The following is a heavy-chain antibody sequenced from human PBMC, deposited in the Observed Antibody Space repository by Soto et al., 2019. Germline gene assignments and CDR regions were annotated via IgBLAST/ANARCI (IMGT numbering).Heavy chain of an antibody. Sequence: SVKVSCKASGGTFSSYAISWVRQAPGQRLEWMGGIIPIFGTANYAQKFQGRVTITADESTSTAYMELSSLRSEDTAVYYCARSGYGDRFNWFDPWGKGTLVTVSS. J-gene: IGHJ5*02. CDR2: IIPIFGTA. D-gene: IGHD5-18*01. CDR3: ARSGYGDRFNWFDP. CDR1: GGTFSSYA. V-gene: IGHV1-69*13.